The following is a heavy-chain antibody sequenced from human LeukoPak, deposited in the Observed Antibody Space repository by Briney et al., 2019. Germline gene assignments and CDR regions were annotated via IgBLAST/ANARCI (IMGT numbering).Heavy chain of an antibody. J-gene: IGHJ6*02. D-gene: IGHD2-2*02. V-gene: IGHV3-30*18. CDR2: ISYDGSNK. Sequence: GGSLRLSCAASGFTFSSYGMHWVRQAPGKGREWVAVISYDGSNKYYADSVKGRFTISRDNSKNTLYLQMNSLRAEDTAVYYCAKDGRGAAIFYYYGMDVWGQGTTVTVSS. CDR1: GFTFSSYG. CDR3: AKDGRGAAIFYYYGMDV.